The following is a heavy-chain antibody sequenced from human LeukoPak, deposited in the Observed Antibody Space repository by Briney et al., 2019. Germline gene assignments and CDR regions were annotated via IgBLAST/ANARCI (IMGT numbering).Heavy chain of an antibody. J-gene: IGHJ4*02. D-gene: IGHD3-16*02. V-gene: IGHV3-23*01. CDR3: ARAKDDYVWGSYRSLFDY. Sequence: GGSLRLSCAASGFTFSSYAMSWVRQAPGKGLEWVSAISGSGGSTYYADSVKGRFTISRDNAKNSLYLQMNSLRAEDTAVYYCARAKDDYVWGSYRSLFDYWGQGTLVTVSS. CDR1: GFTFSSYA. CDR2: ISGSGGST.